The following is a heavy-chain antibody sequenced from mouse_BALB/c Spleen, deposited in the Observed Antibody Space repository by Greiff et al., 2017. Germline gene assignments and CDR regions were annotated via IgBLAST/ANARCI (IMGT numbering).Heavy chain of an antibody. Sequence: VQLQESGAELAKPGASVKMSCKASGYTFTSYWMHWVKQRPGQGLEWIGYINPSTGYTEYNQKFKDKATLTADKSSSTAYMQLSSLTSEDSAVYYCARTGSYWYIDVWGAGTTVTVSS. J-gene: IGHJ1*01. CDR2: INPSTGYT. CDR3: ARTGSYWYIDV. D-gene: IGHD4-1*01. CDR1: GYTFTSYW. V-gene: IGHV1-7*01.